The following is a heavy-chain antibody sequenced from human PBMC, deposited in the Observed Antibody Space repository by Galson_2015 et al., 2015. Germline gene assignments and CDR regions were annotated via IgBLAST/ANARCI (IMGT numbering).Heavy chain of an antibody. CDR2: IIPIFGTA. Sequence: VKVSCKASGGTFSSYAISWVRQAPGQGLEWMGGIIPIFGTANYAQKFQGRVTITADESTSTAYMELSSLRSEDTAVYYCARVQVPGYYGSGSYIYCMDVWGQGTTVTVSS. J-gene: IGHJ6*02. CDR3: ARVQVPGYYGSGSYIYCMDV. CDR1: GGTFSSYA. V-gene: IGHV1-69*01. D-gene: IGHD3-10*01.